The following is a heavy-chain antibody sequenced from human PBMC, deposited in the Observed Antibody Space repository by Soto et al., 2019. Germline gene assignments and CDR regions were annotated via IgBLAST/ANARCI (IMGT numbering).Heavy chain of an antibody. CDR1: GFNVSSNY. D-gene: IGHD3-3*01. Sequence: GGSLRLSCAASGFNVSSNYMSWVRQAPGKGLEWVSFIYSGGSTSYADSVKGRFTISRDNSKNTVYLHMNSLRAEDTAVYYCARSEHAIFGVVPFDYWGQGTLVTVSS. J-gene: IGHJ4*02. CDR2: IYSGGST. V-gene: IGHV3-53*01. CDR3: ARSEHAIFGVVPFDY.